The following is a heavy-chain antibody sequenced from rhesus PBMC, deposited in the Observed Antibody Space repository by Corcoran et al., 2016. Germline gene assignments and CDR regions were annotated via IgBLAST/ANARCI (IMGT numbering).Heavy chain of an antibody. Sequence: QVQLQESGPGLVKPSETLSLTCAFSGGSISRCYYYWSWSRPAPGKGLEWIGYISYSGSTSYNPSLKSRVTISRDTSKNQFSLKLSSVTAADTAVYYCARTYSNYFDYWGQGVLVTVSS. D-gene: IGHD4-23*01. J-gene: IGHJ4*01. CDR2: ISYSGST. CDR1: GGSISRCYYY. V-gene: IGHV4-122*02. CDR3: ARTYSNYFDY.